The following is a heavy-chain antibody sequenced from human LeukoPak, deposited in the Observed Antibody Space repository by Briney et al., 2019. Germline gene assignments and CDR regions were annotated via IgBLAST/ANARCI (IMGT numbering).Heavy chain of an antibody. V-gene: IGHV3-23*01. D-gene: IGHD3-22*01. CDR3: AKDYYDSSGYSGPNAFDI. CDR1: GFTFSSYA. CDR2: ISGSGGST. Sequence: GGSLRLSCAASGFTFSSYAMSWVRQAPGKGLEWVSAISGSGGSTYYADSVKGRFTISRDNSKNTLYLQMNSLRAEDTAVYYCAKDYYDSSGYSGPNAFDIWGQGTMVTVSS. J-gene: IGHJ3*02.